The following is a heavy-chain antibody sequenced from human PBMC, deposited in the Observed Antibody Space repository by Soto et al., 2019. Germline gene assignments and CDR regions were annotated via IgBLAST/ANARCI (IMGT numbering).Heavy chain of an antibody. V-gene: IGHV3-49*03. D-gene: IGHD6-13*01. CDR1: GFTFGDYA. CDR3: TRDFEAAADPPFDY. Sequence: GGSLRLSCTASGFTFGDYAMSWFRQAPGKGLEWVGFIRSKAYGGTTEYAASVKGRFTISRDDSKSIAYLQMNSLKTEDTAVYYCTRDFEAAADPPFDYWGQGTLVTVSS. CDR2: IRSKAYGGTT. J-gene: IGHJ4*02.